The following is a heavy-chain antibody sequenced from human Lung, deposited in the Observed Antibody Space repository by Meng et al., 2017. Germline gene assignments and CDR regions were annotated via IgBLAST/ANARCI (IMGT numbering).Heavy chain of an antibody. Sequence: WALTRVTLAETLSLTCLVLCGSFWYYYSGLSRQPPRKGLGWIGEINHSGRTNYNPSPESRPPLTVGKDQNNISLKLILGTAADSAVYLCSRVPTTITREFDYWGQGTLVTVSS. CDR1: CGSFWYYY. CDR3: SRVPTTITREFDY. J-gene: IGHJ4*02. V-gene: IGHV4-34*01. CDR2: INHSGRT. D-gene: IGHD5-12*01.